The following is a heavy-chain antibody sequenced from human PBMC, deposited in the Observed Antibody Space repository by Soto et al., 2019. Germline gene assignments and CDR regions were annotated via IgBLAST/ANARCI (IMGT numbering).Heavy chain of an antibody. CDR3: ASPKIAFYNWFDP. Sequence: PSETLSLTCAVSGGSISSGGYSWSWIRQPPGKGLEWIGYIYYSGSTYYNPSLKSRVTISVDTSKNQFSLKLSSVTAADTAVYYCASPKIAFYNWFDPWGQGTLVTAPQ. V-gene: IGHV4-30-2*03. CDR2: IYYSGST. CDR1: GGSISSGGYS. J-gene: IGHJ5*02. D-gene: IGHD3-3*02.